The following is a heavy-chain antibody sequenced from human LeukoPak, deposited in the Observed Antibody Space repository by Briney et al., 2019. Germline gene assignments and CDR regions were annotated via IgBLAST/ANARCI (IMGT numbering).Heavy chain of an antibody. D-gene: IGHD3-10*01. V-gene: IGHV3-30*04. CDR3: ARELRGVIGTYYYYMDV. J-gene: IGHJ6*03. CDR2: ISYDGSNK. Sequence: PGGSLTLSCAASGFTFSSYAMHWVRQAPGKGLEWVAVISYDGSNKYYADSVKGRFTISRDNSKNTLYLQMNSLRAEDAAVYYCARELRGVIGTYYYYMDVWGKGTTVTVSS. CDR1: GFTFSSYA.